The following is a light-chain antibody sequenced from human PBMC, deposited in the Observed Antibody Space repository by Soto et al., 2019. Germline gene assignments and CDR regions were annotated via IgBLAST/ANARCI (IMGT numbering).Light chain of an antibody. J-gene: IGKJ1*01. CDR1: QSVSSSY. CDR2: GAS. V-gene: IGKV3-20*01. CDR3: KLYGSALT. Sequence: EIVLTQSPGTLSLSPGERATLSCRASQSVSSSYLAWYQQKPGQAPRLLIYGASSRATGIPDRFSGSGSGTGFTLTIIRLKPDDFAVYYCKLYGSALTFGQGTKVEIK.